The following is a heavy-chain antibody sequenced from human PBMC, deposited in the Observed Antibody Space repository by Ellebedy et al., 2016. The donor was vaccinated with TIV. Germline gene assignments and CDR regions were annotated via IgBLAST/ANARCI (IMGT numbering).Heavy chain of an antibody. Sequence: SVKVSCXASGGTFNNYAISWVRQAPGQGLEWMEGTIPILGVVNYAQKFQGRVTITADESTSTVYMDLSSLISEDTAVYYCARGADRYCTGGKCYRDFDSWGQGTLVTVSS. J-gene: IGHJ4*02. V-gene: IGHV1-69*10. D-gene: IGHD2-15*01. CDR2: TIPILGVV. CDR1: GGTFNNYA. CDR3: ARGADRYCTGGKCYRDFDS.